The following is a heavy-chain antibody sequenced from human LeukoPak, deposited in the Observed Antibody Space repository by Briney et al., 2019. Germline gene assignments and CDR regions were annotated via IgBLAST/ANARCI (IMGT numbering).Heavy chain of an antibody. J-gene: IGHJ4*02. CDR2: ISTDGSST. V-gene: IGHV3-74*01. Sequence: GGSLRLSCAASGFTFSSYWMHWVRQTPGKGLVWVSRISTDGSSTTYADSVKGRFTISRDNAKNTLYLQMHGLRAEDTAMYYCARGTQIFWGQGTLVTVSS. D-gene: IGHD2/OR15-2a*01. CDR3: ARGTQIF. CDR1: GFTFSSYW.